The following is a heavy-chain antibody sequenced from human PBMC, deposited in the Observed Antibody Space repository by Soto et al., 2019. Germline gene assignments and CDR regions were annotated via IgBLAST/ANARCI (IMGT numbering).Heavy chain of an antibody. Sequence: SETLSLTCTVSGGSISNGYYYWSWVRQNPGKGLEWIGHIYNSGRTYYNPSLKSRVTISVDTSKNQFSLNLSFVTAADTAVYYCARWVEVSLDYFDSWGQGTPVTVSS. CDR1: GGSISNGYYY. CDR2: IYNSGRT. V-gene: IGHV4-31*03. CDR3: ARWVEVSLDYFDS. J-gene: IGHJ4*02. D-gene: IGHD2-15*01.